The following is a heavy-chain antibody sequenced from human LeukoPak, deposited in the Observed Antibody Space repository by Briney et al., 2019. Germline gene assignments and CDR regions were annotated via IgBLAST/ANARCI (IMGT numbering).Heavy chain of an antibody. CDR1: GGSFSGYY. CDR3: ARRAASAVVYYYFYMDV. D-gene: IGHD6-13*01. J-gene: IGHJ6*03. CDR2: IFYNGDT. Sequence: SETLSLTCAVYGGSFSGYYWSWVRQPPGKGLEWIGYIFYNGDTNYNPSLKGRVTMSVDTSKNQFSLKVNSVTAADTAVYYCARRAASAVVYYYFYMDVWGKGTTVTVSS. V-gene: IGHV4-59*01.